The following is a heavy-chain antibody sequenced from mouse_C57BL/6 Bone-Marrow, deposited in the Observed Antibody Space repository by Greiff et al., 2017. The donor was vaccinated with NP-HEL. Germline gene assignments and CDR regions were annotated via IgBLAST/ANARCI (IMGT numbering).Heavy chain of an antibody. CDR2: IFPGSGST. CDR3: ARWGTTVVATKAWFAY. D-gene: IGHD1-1*01. Sequence: QVQLKQSGPELVKPGASVKISCKASGYTFTDYYINWVKQRPGQGLEWIGWIFPGSGSTYYNEKFKGKATLTVDKSSSTAYMLLSSLTSEDSAVYFCARWGTTVVATKAWFAYWGQGTLVTVSA. CDR1: GYTFTDYY. J-gene: IGHJ3*01. V-gene: IGHV1-75*01.